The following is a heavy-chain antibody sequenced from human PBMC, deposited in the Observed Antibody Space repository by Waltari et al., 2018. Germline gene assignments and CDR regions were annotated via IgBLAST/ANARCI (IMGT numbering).Heavy chain of an antibody. CDR3: ARDSYYGSGSYLASYYGMDV. V-gene: IGHV1-69*01. J-gene: IGHJ6*02. Sequence: GGTFSSYAISWVRQAPGQGLEWMGGIIPIFGTANYAQKFQGRVTITAGESTSTAYMELSSLRSEDTAVYYCARDSYYGSGSYLASYYGMDVWGQGTTVTVSS. D-gene: IGHD3-10*01. CDR2: IIPIFGTA. CDR1: GGTFSSYA.